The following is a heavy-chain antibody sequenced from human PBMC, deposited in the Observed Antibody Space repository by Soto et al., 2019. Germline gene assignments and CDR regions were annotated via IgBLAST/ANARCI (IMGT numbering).Heavy chain of an antibody. J-gene: IGHJ4*02. CDR3: AKEQLRFFTGTRPIDY. D-gene: IGHD3-3*01. CDR2: LNARGDTT. CDR1: GFTLSNYA. V-gene: IGHV3-23*01. Sequence: HPGGSLRLSCAASGFTLSNYAMRWVRQAPGKGLEWVSSLNARGDTTDYADFVKGRFTISRDTSENTLYLQMNSLRAEDTAVYYCAKEQLRFFTGTRPIDYWGQGTLVTVSS.